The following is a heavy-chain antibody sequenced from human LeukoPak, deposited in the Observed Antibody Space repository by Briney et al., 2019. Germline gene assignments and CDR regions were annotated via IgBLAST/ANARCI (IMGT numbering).Heavy chain of an antibody. Sequence: PGGSLRLPCAASGFTFSSYAMGWVRQAPGKGLEWVSGISGSGGSTYYADSVKGRFTTSRDNSKNTLYLQMNSLRAGDTAVYYCAKAMGATLFDYWGQGTLVTVSS. J-gene: IGHJ4*02. CDR3: AKAMGATLFDY. CDR1: GFTFSSYA. D-gene: IGHD1-26*01. CDR2: ISGSGGST. V-gene: IGHV3-23*01.